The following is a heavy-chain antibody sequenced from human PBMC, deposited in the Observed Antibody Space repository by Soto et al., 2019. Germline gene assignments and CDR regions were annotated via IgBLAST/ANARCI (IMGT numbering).Heavy chain of an antibody. J-gene: IGHJ6*02. Sequence: SETLSLTCTVSGGSISSYYWSWIRQPPGKGLEWIGYIYYSGSTNYNPSLKSRVTISVDKSKNQFSLKLSSVTAADTAVYYCARVATTAYYYYGMDVWGQGTTVTVSS. V-gene: IGHV4-59*01. CDR2: IYYSGST. CDR1: GGSISSYY. CDR3: ARVATTAYYYYGMDV. D-gene: IGHD1-26*01.